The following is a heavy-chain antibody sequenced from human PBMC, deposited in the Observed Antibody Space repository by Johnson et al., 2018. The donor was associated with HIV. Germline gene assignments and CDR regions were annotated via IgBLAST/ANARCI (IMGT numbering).Heavy chain of an antibody. D-gene: IGHD6-19*01. CDR1: GFTFSSYA. CDR2: ISYDGSNK. V-gene: IGHV3-30-3*01. CDR3: AKIGQWRERLDAFDV. J-gene: IGHJ3*01. Sequence: QVQLVESGGGVVQPGRSLRLSCAASGFTFSSYAMHWVRQAPGKGLEWVAVISYDGSNKYYADSVKGRFTITRDNSKNTLYLQMNSLRAEDTAVYYCAKIGQWRERLDAFDVWGQGTMVTVSS.